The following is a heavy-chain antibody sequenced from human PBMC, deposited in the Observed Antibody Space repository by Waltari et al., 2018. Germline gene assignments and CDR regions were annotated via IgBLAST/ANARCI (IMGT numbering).Heavy chain of an antibody. CDR1: GYTFTSYD. CDR2: MNPNSGNT. CDR3: ARDHSSSWYYYYYGMDV. J-gene: IGHJ6*02. D-gene: IGHD6-13*01. Sequence: QVQLVQSGAEVKKPGASVKVSCKASGYTFTSYDINWVRQATGQGLEWMGWMNPNSGNTGYAQKFQGRVTMTRNTSISTAYMELSSLRSEDTAVYYCARDHSSSWYYYYYGMDVWGQGTTVTVSS. V-gene: IGHV1-8*02.